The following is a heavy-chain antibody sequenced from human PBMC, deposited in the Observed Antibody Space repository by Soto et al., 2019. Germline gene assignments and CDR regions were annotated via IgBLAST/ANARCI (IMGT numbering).Heavy chain of an antibody. V-gene: IGHV1-3*01. CDR1: GYTFTNYA. Sequence: QVQLVQSGAEVKKPGASVKVSCKASGYTFTNYAIHWVRQAPGQRLEWMGWINAGNGNTKYSQKFQGRVTITRDTSASTAYMELSSLRSDDTAVYYCARGERYYYDGSGYFGFDYWGQGTLVTVSS. CDR2: INAGNGNT. CDR3: ARGERYYYDGSGYFGFDY. J-gene: IGHJ4*02. D-gene: IGHD3-22*01.